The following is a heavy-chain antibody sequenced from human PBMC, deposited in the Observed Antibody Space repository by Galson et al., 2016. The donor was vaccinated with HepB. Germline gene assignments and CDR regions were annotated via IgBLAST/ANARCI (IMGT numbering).Heavy chain of an antibody. CDR1: EYSFTGYW. CDR3: ARLVRGDAFDI. CDR2: VYSGDSDA. V-gene: IGHV5-51*01. D-gene: IGHD3-10*01. Sequence: QSGAEVKKPGESLKISCKGSEYSFTGYWIGWVRQMPGKGLEWMGIVYSGDSDASYSPSFQGPVTISADKSINTAYLQWSSLKASDTAIYYCARLVRGDAFDIWGQGTLVIVSS. J-gene: IGHJ3*02.